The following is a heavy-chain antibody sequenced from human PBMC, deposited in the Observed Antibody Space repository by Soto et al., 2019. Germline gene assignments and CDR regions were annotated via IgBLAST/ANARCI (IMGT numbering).Heavy chain of an antibody. CDR3: AKDLGSGSYYYYYGMDV. CDR1: GFTFSSYG. CDR2: ISHDGSNK. Sequence: QVQLVESGGGVVQPGGSLRFSCAASGFTFSSYGMHWFRQAPGKGLGWVAVISHDGSNKYYADSVKGRFTISRDNSKNTLYLQMNSLRAEDTAVYYCAKDLGSGSYYYYYGMDVWGQGTTVTVSS. J-gene: IGHJ6*02. V-gene: IGHV3-30*18. D-gene: IGHD1-26*01.